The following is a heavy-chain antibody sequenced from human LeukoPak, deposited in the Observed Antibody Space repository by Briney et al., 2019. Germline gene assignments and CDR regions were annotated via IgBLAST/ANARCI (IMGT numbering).Heavy chain of an antibody. V-gene: IGHV4-31*03. CDR1: GGSISSGGYY. J-gene: IGHJ4*02. CDR2: IYYSGST. Sequence: PSETLSLTCTDSGGSISSGGYYWSWIRQHPGKGLEWIGYIYYSGSTYYNPSLKSRVTISVDTSKNQFSLELSSVTAADTAVYYCARAYVFTLFGVTTHSYFDYWGQGTLVTVSS. D-gene: IGHD3-3*01. CDR3: ARAYVFTLFGVTTHSYFDY.